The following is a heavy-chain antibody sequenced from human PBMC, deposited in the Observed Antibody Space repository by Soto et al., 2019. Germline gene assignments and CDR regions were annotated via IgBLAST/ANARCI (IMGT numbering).Heavy chain of an antibody. D-gene: IGHD1-7*01. V-gene: IGHV3-74*01. CDR1: GFTFSSYW. CDR2: INSDGSST. J-gene: IGHJ4*02. Sequence: EVQLVESGGGLVQPGGSLRLSCAASGFTFSSYWMHWVRQAPGKGLEWVSRINSDGSSTVYAGSVKGRFTISRDNAKNTLYVQMTSLRAEDTAVYYCTRGLENYSYFDYWGQGILATVSS. CDR3: TRGLENYSYFDY.